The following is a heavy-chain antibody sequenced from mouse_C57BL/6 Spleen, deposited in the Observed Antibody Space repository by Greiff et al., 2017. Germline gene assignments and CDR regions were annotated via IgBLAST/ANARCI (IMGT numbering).Heavy chain of an antibody. V-gene: IGHV5-17*01. CDR2: ISSGSSTI. D-gene: IGHD4-1*01. CDR3: ARTWEGYYFDY. CDR1: GFTFSDYG. J-gene: IGHJ2*01. Sequence: ELKLVESGGGLVKPGGSLKLSCAASGFTFSDYGMHWVRQAPEKGLEWVAYISSGSSTIYYADTVKGRFPISRDNAKNTLFLQMTSLRSEDTAMYYCARTWEGYYFDYWGQGTTLTVSS.